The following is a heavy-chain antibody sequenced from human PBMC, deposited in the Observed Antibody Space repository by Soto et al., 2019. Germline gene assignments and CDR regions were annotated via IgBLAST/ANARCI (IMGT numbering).Heavy chain of an antibody. CDR3: ARGPLVVLNYFES. CDR1: GGTFRNYP. J-gene: IGHJ4*02. V-gene: IGHV1-69*02. CDR2: IFPLTDIP. Sequence: QVQLVQSGTEVKKPGSSVKVSCKASGGTFRNYPINWVRQAPGQGLEWMGSIFPLTDIPDYAQNSQARLTISADKSRSTGYMGLGSLTSDDTAMYFCARGPLVVLNYFESWGQGTLVTVSS.